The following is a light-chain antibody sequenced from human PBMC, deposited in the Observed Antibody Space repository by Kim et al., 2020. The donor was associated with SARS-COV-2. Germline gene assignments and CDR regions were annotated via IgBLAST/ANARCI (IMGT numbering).Light chain of an antibody. CDR1: QSVSSN. J-gene: IGKJ1*01. CDR2: DAS. V-gene: IGKV3-15*01. CDR3: QQYNNWPGT. Sequence: VSPGERATLSCKASQSVSSNLAWYQQHPGQAPRLLIYDASTRATVIPARFSGSGSGTEFTLTISSLQSEDFAVYYCQQYNNWPGTFGQGTKVEIK.